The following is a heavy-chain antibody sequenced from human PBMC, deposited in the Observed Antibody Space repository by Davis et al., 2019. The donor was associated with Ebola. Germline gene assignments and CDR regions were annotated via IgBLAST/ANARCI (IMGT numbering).Heavy chain of an antibody. V-gene: IGHV1-69*13. CDR2: IIPVFRTA. CDR1: GGTLTSYA. D-gene: IGHD2-15*01. CDR3: AHLGPQRYCSGGGCYGYLDY. J-gene: IGHJ4*02. Sequence: AASVKVSCKAVGGTLTSYAMTWVRQAPGQGLEWMGGIIPVFRTANYAQKFQGKVTITADESTRTAYMELSGLRSDETAVYYCAHLGPQRYCSGGGCYGYLDYWGQGTLVIVS.